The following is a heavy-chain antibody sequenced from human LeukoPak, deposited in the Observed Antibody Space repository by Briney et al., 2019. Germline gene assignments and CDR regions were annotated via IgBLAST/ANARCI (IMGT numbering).Heavy chain of an antibody. V-gene: IGHV1-69*13. CDR1: GYTFTSYG. CDR3: ARVDCSSTSCHSRGFRRGYFQH. D-gene: IGHD2-2*02. Sequence: SVKVSCKASGYTFTSYGISWVRQAPGQGLEWMGGIIPIFGTANYAQKFQGRVTITADESTSTAYMELSSLRSEDTAVYYCARVDCSSTSCHSRGFRRGYFQHWGQGTLVTVSS. J-gene: IGHJ1*01. CDR2: IIPIFGTA.